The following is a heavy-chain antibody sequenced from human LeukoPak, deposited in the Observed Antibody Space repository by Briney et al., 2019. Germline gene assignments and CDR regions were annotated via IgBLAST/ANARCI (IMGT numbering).Heavy chain of an antibody. D-gene: IGHD6-19*01. CDR3: ARQLGSGLDY. CDR2: ISYRGSI. Sequence: SETLSLTCTVSGGSINSDSYYWGWNRQPPGKGLEWIATISYRGSIYYNPSLKSRITISVDTSKNQISLRLRSVTAADTAVFYCARQLGSGLDYWGQGTPVTVSS. V-gene: IGHV4-39*01. J-gene: IGHJ4*02. CDR1: GGSINSDSYY.